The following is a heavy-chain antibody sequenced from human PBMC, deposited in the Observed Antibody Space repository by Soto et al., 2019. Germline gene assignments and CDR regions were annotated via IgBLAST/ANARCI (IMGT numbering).Heavy chain of an antibody. Sequence: SETLSLTCTVSGGSISSYYWSWIRQPPGKGLEWIGYIYYSGSTNYNPSLKSRVTISVDTSKNQFSPKLSSVTAADTAVYYCARQAATTEPYYFDYWGHGTLVTVSS. V-gene: IGHV4-59*01. CDR3: ARQAATTEPYYFDY. J-gene: IGHJ4*01. CDR2: IYYSGST. CDR1: GGSISSYY. D-gene: IGHD1-26*01.